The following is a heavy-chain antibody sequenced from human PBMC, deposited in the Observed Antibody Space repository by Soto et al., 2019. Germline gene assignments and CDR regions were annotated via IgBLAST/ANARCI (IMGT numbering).Heavy chain of an antibody. CDR1: GDSMIDYY. Sequence: QVQLQESGPGLVKPSETLSLTCSVSGDSMIDYYWAWIRQPPGKELEWIGFIYYTGSTEYNPSLNSRVTISIDTSKNHFSLTMTAVTAADTAVYYCARGREIYVWGGLRYWGQGTLVTVSS. V-gene: IGHV4-59*01. J-gene: IGHJ4*02. CDR3: ARGREIYVWGGLRY. CDR2: IYYTGST. D-gene: IGHD3-16*01.